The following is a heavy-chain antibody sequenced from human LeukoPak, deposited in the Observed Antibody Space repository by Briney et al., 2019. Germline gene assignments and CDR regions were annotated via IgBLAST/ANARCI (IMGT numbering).Heavy chain of an antibody. CDR3: ANVYLDIFYGRFDY. D-gene: IGHD3-9*01. Sequence: GGSLRLSCAASGFTFNSFAMSWVRQTPGKGLEWVSSIHSRGDNTHYADSLEGRFTISRDNSKNTLYLQMSSLRAEDTAVYHCANVYLDIFYGRFDYWGQGSLVTVSS. CDR1: GFTFNSFA. V-gene: IGHV3-23*01. CDR2: IHSRGDNT. J-gene: IGHJ4*02.